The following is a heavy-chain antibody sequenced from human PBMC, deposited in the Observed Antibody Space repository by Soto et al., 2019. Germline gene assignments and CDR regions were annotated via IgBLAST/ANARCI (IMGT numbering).Heavy chain of an antibody. Sequence: QVQLVESGGGVVQPGRSLRLSCAASGFTFSSYGMHWVRQAPGKGLEWVAVIWYDGSNKYYADSVKGRFTISRDNSKNTLYLQMNSMRAEDMAVYYCARTDDYENYYYYMDVWGKGTTVTLSS. V-gene: IGHV3-33*01. CDR1: GFTFSSYG. D-gene: IGHD4-17*01. CDR2: IWYDGSNK. J-gene: IGHJ6*03. CDR3: ARTDDYENYYYYMDV.